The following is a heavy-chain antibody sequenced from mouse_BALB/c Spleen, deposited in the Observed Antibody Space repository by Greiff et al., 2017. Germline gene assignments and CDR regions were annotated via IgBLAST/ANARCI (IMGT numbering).Heavy chain of an antibody. CDR3: ARQNYYGSSFDY. V-gene: IGHV5-12-2*01. D-gene: IGHD1-1*01. Sequence: EVQGVESGGGLVQPGGSLKLSCAASGFTFSSYTMSWVRQTPEKRLEWVAYISNGGGSTYYPDTVKGRFTISRDNAKNTLYLQMSSLKSEDTAMYYCARQNYYGSSFDYWGQGTTLTVSS. CDR2: ISNGGGST. CDR1: GFTFSSYT. J-gene: IGHJ2*01.